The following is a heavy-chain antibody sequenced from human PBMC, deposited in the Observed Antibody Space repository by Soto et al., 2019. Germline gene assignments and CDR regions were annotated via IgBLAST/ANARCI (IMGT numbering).Heavy chain of an antibody. D-gene: IGHD2-15*01. Sequence: EVQLLESGGGLVQPGGALRLSCAASGFTFSSHAMSWVRQAPGKGLEWISSISAGSEGAYYADSVKGRFSISRDNSINTLYLQMNSLRAEDTAVYYCARDLWWYGHWGQGTLVTVSS. V-gene: IGHV3-23*01. J-gene: IGHJ4*02. CDR3: ARDLWWYGH. CDR2: ISAGSEGA. CDR1: GFTFSSHA.